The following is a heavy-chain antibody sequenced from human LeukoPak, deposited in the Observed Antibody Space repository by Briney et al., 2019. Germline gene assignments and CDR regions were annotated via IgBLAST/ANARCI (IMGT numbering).Heavy chain of an antibody. J-gene: IGHJ4*02. Sequence: PGGSLRLSCVASGFTFSNYWMHWVRQAPGKGLVWVSRINSDVSSTTYADSVKGRFTISRDNSKNTLYLQMNSLRAEDTAVYYCAKGNYAAPFDYWGQGTLVTVSS. CDR2: INSDVSST. V-gene: IGHV3-74*01. CDR3: AKGNYAAPFDY. D-gene: IGHD3-16*01. CDR1: GFTFSNYW.